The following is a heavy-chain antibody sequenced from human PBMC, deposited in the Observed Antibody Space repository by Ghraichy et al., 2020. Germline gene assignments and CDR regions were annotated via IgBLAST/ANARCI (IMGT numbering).Heavy chain of an antibody. CDR2: ISSSSGSM. V-gene: IGHV3-48*02. CDR1: GFSFSSYD. CDR3: AGGALTSGPAY. J-gene: IGHJ4*02. D-gene: IGHD2-2*01. Sequence: GGSLRLSCVASGFSFSSYDMNWVRQAPGKGLEWVSYISSSSGSMNYVDSVRGRFTISRDNAKASLYLQMNSLRDEDTALYYCAGGALTSGPAYWGQGTLVTVSS.